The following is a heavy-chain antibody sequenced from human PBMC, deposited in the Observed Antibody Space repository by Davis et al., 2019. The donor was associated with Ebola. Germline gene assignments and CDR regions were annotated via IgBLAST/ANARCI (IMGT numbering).Heavy chain of an antibody. V-gene: IGHV4-39*07. D-gene: IGHD1-26*01. CDR1: GGSISSSSYY. J-gene: IGHJ4*02. CDR2: IYYSGST. Sequence: PSETLSLTCTVSGGSISSSSYYWGWIRQPPGKGLEWIGSIYYSGSTYYNPSLKSRVTISVDTSKNQFSLKLSSVTAADTAVYYCARVVVGATDYFDYWGQGTLVTVSS. CDR3: ARVVVGATDYFDY.